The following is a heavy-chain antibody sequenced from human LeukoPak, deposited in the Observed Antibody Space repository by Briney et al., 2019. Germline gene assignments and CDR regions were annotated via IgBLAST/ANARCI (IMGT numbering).Heavy chain of an antibody. Sequence: PGGSLRLSCAASGFTFSSYAMHWVRQAPGKGLEWVAVISYDGSNKYYADSVKGRFTISRDNSKNTLYLQMNSLRAEDTAVYYCAKGGGYSYGYGFDYWGQGTLVTVSS. V-gene: IGHV3-30*04. CDR3: AKGGGYSYGYGFDY. CDR2: ISYDGSNK. D-gene: IGHD5-18*01. CDR1: GFTFSSYA. J-gene: IGHJ4*02.